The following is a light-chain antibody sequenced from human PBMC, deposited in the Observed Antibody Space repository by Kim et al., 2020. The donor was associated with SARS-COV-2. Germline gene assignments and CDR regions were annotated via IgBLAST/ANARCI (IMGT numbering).Light chain of an antibody. CDR2: STS. V-gene: IGKV1-12*01. CDR3: QQLNGFPLT. CDR1: ENIGSW. J-gene: IGKJ4*01. Sequence: ASVGDRVTLTCRASENIGSWLAWYQQKPGKAPSLLIYSTSTLHSGVPSRFSGSGSGTDFTLTVSSLQPEDSAVYYCQQLNGFPLTFGGGTKVDIK.